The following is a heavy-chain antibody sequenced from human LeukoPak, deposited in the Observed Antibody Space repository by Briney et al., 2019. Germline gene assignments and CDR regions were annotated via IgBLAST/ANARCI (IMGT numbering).Heavy chain of an antibody. CDR2: IIPIFGTA. V-gene: IGHV1-69*01. J-gene: IGHJ2*01. CDR1: GGTFSSYA. CDR3: ARDRGGSGWYWYFDL. Sequence: AASVKVSCKASGGTFSSYAISWVRQAPGQGLEWMGGIIPIFGTANYAQKFQGRVTITADESTSTAYMELRSLRSDDTAVYYCARDRGGSGWYWYFDLWGRGTLVTVSS. D-gene: IGHD6-19*01.